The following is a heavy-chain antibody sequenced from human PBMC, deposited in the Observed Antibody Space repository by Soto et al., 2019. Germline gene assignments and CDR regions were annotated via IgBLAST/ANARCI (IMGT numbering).Heavy chain of an antibody. CDR1: GGSITIGGYC. CDR2: ICHSGNT. V-gene: IGHV4-30-2*01. CDR3: ARVWFGESSWFDP. Sequence: QLQLQESGSGLVKPSQTLSLTCTVSGGSITIGGYCWSWIRQPPGQGLEWIGYICHSGNTYYNPSRKRRVTPSLDRSKNHFSLNLSSVTAADTAVYYCARVWFGESSWFDPWGQGTLVTVSS. J-gene: IGHJ5*02. D-gene: IGHD3-10*01.